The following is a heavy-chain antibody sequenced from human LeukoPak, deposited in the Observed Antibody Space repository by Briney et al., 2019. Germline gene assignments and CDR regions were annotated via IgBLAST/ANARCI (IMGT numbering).Heavy chain of an antibody. Sequence: SETLSLTCTVSGASISSYYWSWIRQPPGKGLEWIGHIYYSGSTNYKPSLKSRVTISVDTSKKQFSLKLSSVTAADTAVYYCARSIDEIGNWFDPWGQGTLVTVSS. J-gene: IGHJ5*02. D-gene: IGHD2/OR15-2a*01. CDR3: ARSIDEIGNWFDP. CDR2: IYYSGST. V-gene: IGHV4-59*01. CDR1: GASISSYY.